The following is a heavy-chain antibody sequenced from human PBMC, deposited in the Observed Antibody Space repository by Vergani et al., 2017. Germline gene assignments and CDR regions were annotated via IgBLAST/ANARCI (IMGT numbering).Heavy chain of an antibody. CDR2: INHSGST. V-gene: IGHV4-34*01. D-gene: IGHD3-16*01. Sequence: QVQLQQWGAGLLKPSETLSLTCAVYGGSLSGYYWSWIRQPPGKGLEWIGEINHSGSTNYNPSLKSRVTISVDTSKNQFSLKLSSVTAADTAVYYCARGRRGRIRHYYYCMDVWGQGTTVTVSS. CDR3: ARGRRGRIRHYYYCMDV. J-gene: IGHJ6*02. CDR1: GGSLSGYY.